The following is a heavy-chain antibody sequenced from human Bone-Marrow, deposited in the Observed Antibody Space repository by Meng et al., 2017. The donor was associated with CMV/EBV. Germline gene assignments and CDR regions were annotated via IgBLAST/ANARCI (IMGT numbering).Heavy chain of an antibody. J-gene: IGHJ6*02. V-gene: IGHV3-21*01. CDR3: ASGWGENWGLYYYYYGMEV. CDR1: GFTFSSYS. Sequence: GESLKISCAASGFTFSSYSMNWVRQAPGKGLEWVSSISSSSSYIYYADSVKGRFTISRDNAKNSLYLQMNSLRAEDTAVYYCASGWGENWGLYYYYYGMEVWDQGTTVTVTS. D-gene: IGHD7-27*01. CDR2: ISSSSSYI.